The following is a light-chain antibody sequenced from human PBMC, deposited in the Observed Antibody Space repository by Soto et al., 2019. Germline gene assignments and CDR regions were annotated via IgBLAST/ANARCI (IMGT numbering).Light chain of an antibody. V-gene: IGKV3D-20*02. CDR1: QSVSSSY. Sequence: EFVLTQSPATLSLSPGERATLSCMASQSVSSSYLAWYQQKPGQAPRLLMYSTSIRATGIPDRFSGSGSGTDFTLTISRLDPEDFAVYYCQQRSNWPITFGQGTRLEIK. CDR2: STS. J-gene: IGKJ5*01. CDR3: QQRSNWPIT.